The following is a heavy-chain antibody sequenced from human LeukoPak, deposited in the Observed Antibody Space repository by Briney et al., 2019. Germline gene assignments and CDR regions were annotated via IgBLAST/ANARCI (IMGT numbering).Heavy chain of an antibody. Sequence: ASVKVSCKASGYPFTGYYLHWVRQAPGQGLEWMGWINPNSGFTNYTQKFQGRVTMTRDTSISTAYMELSRLRSDDTAVYYCARLADCSSSSCRSFDYWGQGTLVTVSS. CDR3: ARLADCSSSSCRSFDY. CDR2: INPNSGFT. D-gene: IGHD2-2*01. J-gene: IGHJ4*02. CDR1: GYPFTGYY. V-gene: IGHV1-2*02.